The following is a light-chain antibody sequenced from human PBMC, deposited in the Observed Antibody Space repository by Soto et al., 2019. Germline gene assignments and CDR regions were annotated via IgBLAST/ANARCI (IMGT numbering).Light chain of an antibody. CDR3: QTWGTGIHVV. CDR2: VNSDGSH. Sequence: QPVLTQSPSASASLGASVKLTCTLSSGHSSYAIAWHQQQPEKGPRYLMKVNSDGSHNKGDGIPDRFSGSGSSSGAECYLTISSLQSEDEADYYCQTWGTGIHVVFGGGTKLTVL. V-gene: IGLV4-69*01. J-gene: IGLJ2*01. CDR1: SGHSSYA.